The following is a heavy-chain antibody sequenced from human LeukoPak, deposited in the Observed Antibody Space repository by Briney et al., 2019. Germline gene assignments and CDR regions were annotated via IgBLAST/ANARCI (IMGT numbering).Heavy chain of an antibody. CDR2: ISSNGSPI. CDR3: ARDGGSGILD. J-gene: IGHJ4*02. Sequence: GGSLRLSCTASEFTFSNYWMNWVRQAPGKGLEWVSYISSNGSPIFYADSVKGRFTISRDNAKNSLSLLMNSLRAEDTAVYYCARDGGSGILDWGQGTLVTVSS. CDR1: EFTFSNYW. D-gene: IGHD3-10*01. V-gene: IGHV3-48*04.